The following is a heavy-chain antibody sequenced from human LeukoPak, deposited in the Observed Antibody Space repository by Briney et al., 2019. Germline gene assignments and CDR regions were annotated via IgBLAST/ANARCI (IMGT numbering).Heavy chain of an antibody. Sequence: ASVKVSCKASGYTFTGYYMHWVRQAPGQGHEWMGWINPNSGGTNYAQRFQGRVTMTRDTSISTAYMELSRLRSDDTAVYYCARGASGVYTVTTSWFDPWGQGTLVTVSS. D-gene: IGHD4-17*01. CDR3: ARGASGVYTVTTSWFDP. CDR2: INPNSGGT. V-gene: IGHV1-2*02. J-gene: IGHJ5*02. CDR1: GYTFTGYY.